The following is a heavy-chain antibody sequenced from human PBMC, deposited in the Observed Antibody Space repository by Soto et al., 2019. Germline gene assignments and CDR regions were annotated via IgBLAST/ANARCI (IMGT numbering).Heavy chain of an antibody. V-gene: IGHV4-39*01. CDR2: IYYSGST. Sequence: SETLSLTCTVSGGSISSSSYYWGWIRQPPGKGLEWIGSIYYSGSTYYNPSLKSRVTISVDTSKNQFSLKLSSVTAADTAVYYCARRTIFGVVTYYYYGMDVWGQGTTVT. D-gene: IGHD3-3*01. J-gene: IGHJ6*02. CDR1: GGSISSSSYY. CDR3: ARRTIFGVVTYYYYGMDV.